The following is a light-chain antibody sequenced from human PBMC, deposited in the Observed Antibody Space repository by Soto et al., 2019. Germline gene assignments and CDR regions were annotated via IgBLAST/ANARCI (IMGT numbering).Light chain of an antibody. Sequence: EIVLTQSPATLSLSPGERATLSCRASQSVSSYLAWYQQKPGQAPRLLIYDASNRATGIPDRLSGSGSGTDFTLTIRRLEPEDFAVYYCQQYGSSGTFGQGTKVDIK. CDR3: QQYGSSGT. CDR2: DAS. V-gene: IGKV3-20*01. J-gene: IGKJ1*01. CDR1: QSVSSY.